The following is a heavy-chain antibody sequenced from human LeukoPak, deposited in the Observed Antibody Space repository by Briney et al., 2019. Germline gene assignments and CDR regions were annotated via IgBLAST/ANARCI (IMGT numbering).Heavy chain of an antibody. CDR3: AREDYYGSGSHLFDY. CDR2: ISSSGSTI. CDR1: GFTFSDYY. V-gene: IGHV3-11*01. D-gene: IGHD3-10*01. Sequence: GGSLRLSRAASGFTFSDYYMSWIRQAPGKGLEWVSYISSSGSTIYYADSVKGRFTISRDNAKNSLYLQMNSLRAEDTAVYYCAREDYYGSGSHLFDYWGQGTLVTVPS. J-gene: IGHJ4*02.